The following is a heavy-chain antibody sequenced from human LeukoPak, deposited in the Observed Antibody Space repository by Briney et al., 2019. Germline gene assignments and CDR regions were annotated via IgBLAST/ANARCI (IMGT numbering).Heavy chain of an antibody. D-gene: IGHD5-12*01. Sequence: ASVKVSCKASGYTFTIYYMHWGRQAPGPRLEWMGWINPNSGGTNYAQKFQGRVTMTRDTSISTAYMELSRLRSDDTAVYYCAALPGYSGYDFDYWGQGTLVTVSS. V-gene: IGHV1-2*02. CDR3: AALPGYSGYDFDY. J-gene: IGHJ4*02. CDR2: INPNSGGT. CDR1: GYTFTIYY.